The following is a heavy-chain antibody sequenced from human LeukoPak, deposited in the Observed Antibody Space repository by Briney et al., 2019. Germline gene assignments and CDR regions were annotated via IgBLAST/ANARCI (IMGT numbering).Heavy chain of an antibody. CDR1: GGSISSYY. Sequence: PSETLSLTCTVSGGSISSYYWSWLRQPPGKGLEWIGYIYYSGSTNYNPSLKSRVTISVDTSKNQFSLKLSSVTAADTAVYYCAREVYYYYYMDVWGKGTTVTVSS. V-gene: IGHV4-59*01. CDR2: IYYSGST. CDR3: AREVYYYYYMDV. J-gene: IGHJ6*03.